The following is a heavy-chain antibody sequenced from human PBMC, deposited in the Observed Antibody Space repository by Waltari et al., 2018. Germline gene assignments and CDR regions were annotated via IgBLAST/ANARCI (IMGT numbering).Heavy chain of an antibody. CDR1: GNSFTSYW. V-gene: IGHV5-10-1*03. CDR3: ARLSSGGLYSSGYYIYWYFDL. Sequence: EVQLVQSGAEVKKPGESLRISCKGSGNSFTSYWNSWVRQLLGKGLEWMGRIDPSDSYTNYSPSFQGHVTISADKSISTAYLQWSSLKASDTAMYYCARLSSGGLYSSGYYIYWYFDLWGRGTLVTVSS. CDR2: IDPSDSYT. J-gene: IGHJ2*01. D-gene: IGHD3-22*01.